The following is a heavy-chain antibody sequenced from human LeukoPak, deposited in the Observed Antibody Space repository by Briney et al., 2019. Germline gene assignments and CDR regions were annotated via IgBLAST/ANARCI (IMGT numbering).Heavy chain of an antibody. CDR1: GGSISSGGYS. CDR2: IYHSGST. V-gene: IGHV4-30-2*01. Sequence: SETLSLTCAVSGGSISSGGYSWSWIRQPPGTGLEWIGYIYHSGSTYYNPSLKSRVTISVDRSKNQFSLKLSSVTAADTAVYYCARTVEMATIFDYWGQGTLVTVSS. D-gene: IGHD5-24*01. J-gene: IGHJ4*02. CDR3: ARTVEMATIFDY.